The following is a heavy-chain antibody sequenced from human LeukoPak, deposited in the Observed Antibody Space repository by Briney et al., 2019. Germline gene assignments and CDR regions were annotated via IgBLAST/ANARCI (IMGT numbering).Heavy chain of an antibody. CDR1: GFTFDDYG. D-gene: IGHD4-17*01. CDR2: INWNGGST. V-gene: IGHV3-20*01. J-gene: IGHJ6*02. Sequence: PGGSLRLSCAASGFTFDDYGMSWVRQAPGKGLEWVSGINWNGGSTGYADSVKGRFTISRDNAKNSLYLQMNSLRAEDTAVYHCARVQEDYGDYSSLGYYYYGMDVWGQGTTVTVSS. CDR3: ARVQEDYGDYSSLGYYYYGMDV.